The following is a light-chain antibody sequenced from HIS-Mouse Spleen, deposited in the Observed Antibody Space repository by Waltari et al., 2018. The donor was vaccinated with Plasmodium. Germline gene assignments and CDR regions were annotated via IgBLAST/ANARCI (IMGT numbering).Light chain of an antibody. CDR3: SSADSSGNHRV. CDR1: ALPKKY. Sequence: SYELTQPPSVSVSPGQTARITCSGDALPKKYAYWYQQKSGQAPELVIYEDSKRPSGIPERFSGPSSGTMATLTISGAQVEDEADYYCSSADSSGNHRVFGGGTKLTVL. J-gene: IGLJ3*02. V-gene: IGLV3-10*01. CDR2: EDS.